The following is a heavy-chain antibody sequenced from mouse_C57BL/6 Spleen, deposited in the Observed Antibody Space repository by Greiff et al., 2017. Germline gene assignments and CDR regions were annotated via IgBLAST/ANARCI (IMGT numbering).Heavy chain of an antibody. V-gene: IGHV14-2*01. CDR1: GFNITDYY. Sequence: VQLQQSGAELVKPGASVKLSCTASGFNITDYYMHWVKQRTEQGLEWIGRIDPEDGETKYAPKFQGKATLTADPSSNTAYLQLSCLTSEDTAVYYCVRPFAYWGQGTLVTVSA. J-gene: IGHJ3*01. CDR2: IDPEDGET. CDR3: VRPFAY.